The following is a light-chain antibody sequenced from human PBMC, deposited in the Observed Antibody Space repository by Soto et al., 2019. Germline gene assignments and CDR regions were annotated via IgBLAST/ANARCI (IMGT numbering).Light chain of an antibody. V-gene: IGKV3-20*01. J-gene: IGKJ2*01. CDR3: HQYATSPFT. CDR1: ETIGRAY. CDR2: GAS. Sequence: GLTQSPGTVSLSPGERATLSCRASETIGRAYFAWYQHRPGRTPRLVLYGASNRAAGIPDRFSGSGSGADFTLTISRVEPEDFAVYYCHQYATSPFTFGQGTKLEIK.